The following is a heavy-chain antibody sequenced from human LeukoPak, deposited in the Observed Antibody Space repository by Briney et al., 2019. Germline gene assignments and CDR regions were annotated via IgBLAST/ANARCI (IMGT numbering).Heavy chain of an antibody. J-gene: IGHJ4*02. D-gene: IGHD3-22*01. CDR2: VYSTGNT. CDR3: ARDRDYYDSSGYHYFDY. Sequence: SETLSLTCTVSGDSISGYFWTWIRQPPGKGLQWIGYVYSTGNTNYNPSLQSRVTISADTSKNQFSLKLTSVTAADTAVYYCARDRDYYDSSGYHYFDYWGQGALVTVSS. CDR1: GDSISGYF. V-gene: IGHV4-59*01.